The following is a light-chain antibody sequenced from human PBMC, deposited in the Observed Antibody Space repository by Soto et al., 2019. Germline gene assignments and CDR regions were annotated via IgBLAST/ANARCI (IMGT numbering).Light chain of an antibody. CDR2: AAS. CDR1: QGISSY. J-gene: IGKJ5*01. CDR3: QQLTSYPRT. Sequence: IQLTQSPSSLSASVGDRVTITCRASQGISSYLAWYQQKPGKAPKLLIYAASTLQSGVPSRFSGSGSGTDFPLTISSLQPEDFATYYCQQLTSYPRTFGQGTRPEIK. V-gene: IGKV1-9*01.